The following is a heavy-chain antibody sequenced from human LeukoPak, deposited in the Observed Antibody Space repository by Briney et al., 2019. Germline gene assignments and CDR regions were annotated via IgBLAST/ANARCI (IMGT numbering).Heavy chain of an antibody. CDR2: IYPGDSDT. V-gene: IGHV5-51*01. CDR1: GYSFTSYW. Sequence: GESLKISCKGSGYSFTSYWIGWVRQMPGKGLEWMGIIYPGDSDTRYSPSFQGQVTIPADKSIRTSYLQWSSLKASDTAMYYCARRGSRSWHRRNVWGQGTMVTVSS. CDR3: ARRGSRSWHRRNV. D-gene: IGHD6-13*01. J-gene: IGHJ3*01.